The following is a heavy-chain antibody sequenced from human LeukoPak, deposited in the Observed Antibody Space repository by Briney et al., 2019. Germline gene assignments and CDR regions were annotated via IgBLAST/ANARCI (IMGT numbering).Heavy chain of an antibody. J-gene: IGHJ4*02. V-gene: IGHV1-18*01. D-gene: IGHD2-15*01. CDR1: GYTFTSYG. CDR3: ARDDSDLGYCSGGSCSFDY. Sequence: ASVKVSCKASGYTFTSYGISWVRQAPGQGLEWMGWISAYNGNTNYAQKPQGRVTMTTDTSTSTAYMELRSLRSDDTAVYYCARDDSDLGYCSGGSCSFDYWGQGTLVTVSS. CDR2: ISAYNGNT.